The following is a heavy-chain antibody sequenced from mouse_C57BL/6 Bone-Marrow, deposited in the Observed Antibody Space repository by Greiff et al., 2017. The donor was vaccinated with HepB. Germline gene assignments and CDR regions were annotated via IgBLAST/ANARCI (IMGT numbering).Heavy chain of an antibody. D-gene: IGHD1-1*01. CDR1: GYTFTSYG. Sequence: VKLVESGAELARPGASVKLSCKASGYTFTSYGISWVKQRTGQGLEWIGEIYPRSGNTYYNEKFKGKATLSADKSSSTAYMELRSLTSEDSAVYFCAIPFYYYGSSHLDYWGQGTTLTVSS. CDR3: AIPFYYYGSSHLDY. CDR2: IYPRSGNT. J-gene: IGHJ2*01. V-gene: IGHV1-81*01.